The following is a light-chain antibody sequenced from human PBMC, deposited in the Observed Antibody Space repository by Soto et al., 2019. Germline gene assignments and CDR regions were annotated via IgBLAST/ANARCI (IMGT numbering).Light chain of an antibody. J-gene: IGKJ1*01. CDR2: AAS. CDR3: QKYNSALPWT. Sequence: DIQMTQSPSSLSAYVGDRVTITCRASQGISNYLAWYQQKPGKVPKLLIYAASTLQSGVPSRFSGSGSGTDFTLTISSLQPEDVATYSCQKYNSALPWTFGQGTKVELK. CDR1: QGISNY. V-gene: IGKV1-27*01.